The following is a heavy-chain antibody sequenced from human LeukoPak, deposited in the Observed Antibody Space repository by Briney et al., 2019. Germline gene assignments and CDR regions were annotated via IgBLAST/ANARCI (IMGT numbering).Heavy chain of an antibody. CDR3: ARAPDYNDSH. V-gene: IGHV3-21*01. CDR1: GFTFSSYR. J-gene: IGHJ4*02. D-gene: IGHD3-22*01. CDR2: ISGVSSYI. Sequence: GGSLRLSCAASGFTFSSYRMNWVRQAPGKGLEGVSYISGVSSYIYYADSVKGRFTISRDNAKNSLYLQMNSLRAEDTAVYDCARAPDYNDSHWGQGTLVTVSS.